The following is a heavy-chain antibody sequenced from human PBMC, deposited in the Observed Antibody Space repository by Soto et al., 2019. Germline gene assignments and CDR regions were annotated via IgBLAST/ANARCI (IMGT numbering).Heavy chain of an antibody. CDR1: GGSISSGDYY. D-gene: IGHD3-16*01. V-gene: IGHV4-30-4*01. CDR2: TYYSGST. CDR3: ARVRGRGTRPPLLYFDY. J-gene: IGHJ4*02. Sequence: SETLSLTCTVSGGSISSGDYYWSWIRQPPGKGLEWIGYTYYSGSTYYNPSLKGLVTISVDTSKNQFSLKLSSVTAADTAVYYCARVRGRGTRPPLLYFDYWGQGTLVTVSS.